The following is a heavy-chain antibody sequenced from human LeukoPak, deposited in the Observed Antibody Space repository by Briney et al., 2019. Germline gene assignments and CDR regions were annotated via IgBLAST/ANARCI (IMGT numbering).Heavy chain of an antibody. V-gene: IGHV3-53*01. D-gene: IGHD1-26*01. CDR1: GFTVSTDH. J-gene: IGHJ4*02. Sequence: GGSLRLSCAASGFTVSTDHMSWVRQAPGKGLEWVAFSYSGGSRSYAESVKGRFTISRDNSQNTLYLQMNSLRAEDTAVYYCARVWELSFDYWGQGTLVTVSS. CDR2: SYSGGSR. CDR3: ARVWELSFDY.